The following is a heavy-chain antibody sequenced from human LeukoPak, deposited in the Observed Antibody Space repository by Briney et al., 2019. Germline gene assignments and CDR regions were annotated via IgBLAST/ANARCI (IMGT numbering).Heavy chain of an antibody. V-gene: IGHV3-21*01. D-gene: IGHD6-13*01. CDR1: GFTFSSYS. Sequence: GGSLRLSCAASGFTFSSYSMNWVRQAPGKGLEWVSSISSSSSYIYYADSVKGRFTISRDNAKNSLYLQMNSLRAEDTAVHYCARDSSSSRYNDYWGQGTLVTVSS. CDR2: ISSSSSYI. J-gene: IGHJ4*02. CDR3: ARDSSSSRYNDY.